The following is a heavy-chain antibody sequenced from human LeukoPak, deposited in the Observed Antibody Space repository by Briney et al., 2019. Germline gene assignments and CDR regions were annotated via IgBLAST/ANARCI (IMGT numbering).Heavy chain of an antibody. V-gene: IGHV3-20*04. D-gene: IGHD2-2*01. J-gene: IGHJ4*02. CDR2: IDRNGDST. Sequence: GGSLRLSCAASGFTFEDYGMSWVRQGPGKGLEWVSAIDRNGDSTGYADSVKGRFTISRDNAKNTLYLQMNSLRAEDTAVYYCARDTHCSSTSPDYYYDYWGQGTLVTVSS. CDR3: ARDTHCSSTSPDYYYDY. CDR1: GFTFEDYG.